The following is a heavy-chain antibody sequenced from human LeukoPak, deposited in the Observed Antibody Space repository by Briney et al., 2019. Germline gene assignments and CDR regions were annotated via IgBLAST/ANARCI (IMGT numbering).Heavy chain of an antibody. D-gene: IGHD3-22*01. J-gene: IGHJ6*03. V-gene: IGHV3-20*04. CDR3: AREVGYYDSSGYYPPYYYMDV. Sequence: GGSLRLSCAASGFTFDDYGMSWVRQAPGKGLEWVSGINWNGGSTGYADSVKGRFTISRDNAKNSLYLQMNSLRAEDTALYYCAREVGYYDSSGYYPPYYYMDVWGKGTTVTVSS. CDR2: INWNGGST. CDR1: GFTFDDYG.